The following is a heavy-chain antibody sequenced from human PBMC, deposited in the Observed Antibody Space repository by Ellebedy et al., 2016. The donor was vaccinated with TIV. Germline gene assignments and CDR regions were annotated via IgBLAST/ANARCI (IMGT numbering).Heavy chain of an antibody. CDR2: IYTSGST. CDR1: GGSISSYY. Sequence: SETLSLXXTVSGGSISSYYWSWIRQPAGKGLEWIGRIYTSGSTNYNPSLKSRVTMSVDTSKNQFSLKLSSVTAADTAVYYCARDLFSGEHWFDPWGQGTLVTVSS. D-gene: IGHD3-10*01. CDR3: ARDLFSGEHWFDP. J-gene: IGHJ5*02. V-gene: IGHV4-4*07.